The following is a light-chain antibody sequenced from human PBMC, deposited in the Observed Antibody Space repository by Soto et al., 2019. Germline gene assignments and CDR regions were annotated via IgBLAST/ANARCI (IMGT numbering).Light chain of an antibody. CDR1: SSDVGGYNY. CDR2: EVS. V-gene: IGLV2-14*01. J-gene: IGLJ1*01. Sequence: QSALTQPASVSGSPGQSITISCTGTSSDVGGYNYVSWYQQHPGKAPKLMIYEVSNRPSGVSNRFSGSKSGNTASLTISGLQAEDEADYYCTSLTSTTPLVFGTGTKVTVL. CDR3: TSLTSTTPLV.